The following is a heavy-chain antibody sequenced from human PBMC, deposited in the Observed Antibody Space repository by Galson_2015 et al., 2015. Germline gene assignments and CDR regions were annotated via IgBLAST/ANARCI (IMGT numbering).Heavy chain of an antibody. V-gene: IGHV4-55*01. CDR2: GST. D-gene: IGHD5-24*01. J-gene: IGHJ4*02. Sequence: GSTPYNPSLQSRVTTSLDQPQHPFSLKLKSVTAADTAVYYCARYQQWLTYFDYWGQGALVTVS. CDR3: ARYQQWLTYFDY.